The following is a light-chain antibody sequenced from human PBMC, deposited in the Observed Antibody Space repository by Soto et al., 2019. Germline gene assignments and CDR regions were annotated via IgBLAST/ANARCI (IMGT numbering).Light chain of an antibody. Sequence: QSALTQPASVSGSPGQSITISCTGTRSDVGGYNYVSWYQQHPGKAPKLMIYEVSNRPSGVSNRFSGSKSGDTASLTISGLQAEDEADYYCRSYTSSSTYVFGPGTKVTVL. CDR3: RSYTSSSTYV. CDR2: EVS. J-gene: IGLJ1*01. V-gene: IGLV2-14*01. CDR1: RSDVGGYNY.